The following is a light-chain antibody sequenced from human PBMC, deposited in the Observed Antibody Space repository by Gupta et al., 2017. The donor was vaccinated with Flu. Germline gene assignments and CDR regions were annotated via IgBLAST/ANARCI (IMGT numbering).Light chain of an antibody. CDR2: HTS. CDR3: QQYAHSPRT. Sequence: PGERATLSCKASQSVSSGYLAWYQQKSGQAPRLLMYHTSTRAAGISDRFSGSGSETDFALTISRLEPEDFAMYYCQQYAHSPRTFGQGTKVEIK. CDR1: QSVSSGY. V-gene: IGKV3-20*01. J-gene: IGKJ1*01.